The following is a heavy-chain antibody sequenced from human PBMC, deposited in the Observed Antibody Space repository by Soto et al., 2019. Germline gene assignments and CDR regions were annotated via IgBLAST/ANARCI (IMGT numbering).Heavy chain of an antibody. J-gene: IGHJ4*02. V-gene: IGHV5-51*03. Sequence: GESLKISCKGSGYSFASYWIGWVRQMPGKGLEWMGMIYPGDSDTRYSPSFQGQVSFSADKSISTAYLQWSSLKASDTAMYYCARVETNVPDYWGQGTLVTVSS. CDR2: IYPGDSDT. CDR3: ARVETNVPDY. D-gene: IGHD1-1*01. CDR1: GYSFASYW.